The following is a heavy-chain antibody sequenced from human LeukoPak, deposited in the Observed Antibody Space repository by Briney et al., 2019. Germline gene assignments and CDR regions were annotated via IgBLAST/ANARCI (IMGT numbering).Heavy chain of an antibody. J-gene: IGHJ5*02. D-gene: IGHD2-15*01. CDR1: GGSISSSNW. CDR2: IYHSGST. CDR3: ARPLALGYCSGGSCYGRGAWFDR. V-gene: IGHV4-4*02. Sequence: SETLTLTCAVSGGSISSSNWWSWVRQPPGEGLEWIGQIYHSGSTNYNPSLKSRVTISVDKSKNQFSLKLRSVTAADTAMYYCARPLALGYCSGGSCYGRGAWFDRWGQGTLVTVSS.